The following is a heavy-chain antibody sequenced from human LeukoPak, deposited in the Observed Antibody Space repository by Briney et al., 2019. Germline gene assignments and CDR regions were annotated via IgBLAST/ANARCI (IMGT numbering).Heavy chain of an antibody. V-gene: IGHV4-59*01. D-gene: IGHD3-10*02. Sequence: SETLSLTCTVSGGSISTFYWSWIRQPPGKGLEWIGYIYYTGNTNYNPSLKSRVTISLDTSKNQFSPELSSVTAADTAVYYCARVQSADYDRAFDIWGQGTMVTVSS. CDR3: ARVQSADYDRAFDI. CDR1: GGSISTFY. J-gene: IGHJ3*02. CDR2: IYYTGNT.